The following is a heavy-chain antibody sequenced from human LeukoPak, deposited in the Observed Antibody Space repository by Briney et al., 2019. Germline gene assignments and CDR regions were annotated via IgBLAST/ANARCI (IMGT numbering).Heavy chain of an antibody. J-gene: IGHJ3*02. Sequence: ASVKVSCKASGGTFSSYAISWVRQAPGQGLEWMGGIIPIFGTANYAQKFQGRVTSTTDEFTSTAYMELSSLRSEDTAVYYCAGQSEDIVVVPAAGSDVFDIWGQGTMVTVSS. V-gene: IGHV1-69*05. CDR2: IIPIFGTA. CDR3: AGQSEDIVVVPAAGSDVFDI. CDR1: GGTFSSYA. D-gene: IGHD2-2*01.